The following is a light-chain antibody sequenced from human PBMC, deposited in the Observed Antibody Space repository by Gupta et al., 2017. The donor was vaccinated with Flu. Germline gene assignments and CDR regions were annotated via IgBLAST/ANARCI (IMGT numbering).Light chain of an antibody. CDR3: QHRSALLS. CDR2: DAS. Sequence: SPATMSLSKGERSTRSGRDSKSVRHSLDREQHRPVQAPRLIIYDASTNDKRISARFSGRGAGNDLTLTSSSPEHEDCAVYYGQHRSALLSFGGGTKVEIK. V-gene: IGKV3-11*01. CDR1: KSVRHS. J-gene: IGKJ4*01.